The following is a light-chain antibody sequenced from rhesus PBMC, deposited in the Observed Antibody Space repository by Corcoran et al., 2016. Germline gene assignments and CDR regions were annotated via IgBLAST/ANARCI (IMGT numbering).Light chain of an antibody. CDR1: SSDIGGYNY. CDR3: SSYAGSNDV. V-gene: IGLV2-32*02. J-gene: IGLJ6*01. CDR2: EVS. Sequence: QAALTQPRSVSGSPGQSVTISCTGTSSDIGGYNYVSWYQQHPGTAPKLMIYEVSKRPSGVSDRFSGSKSGNTASLTISGLQAEDEADYYYSSYAGSNDVFGSGTKLTVL.